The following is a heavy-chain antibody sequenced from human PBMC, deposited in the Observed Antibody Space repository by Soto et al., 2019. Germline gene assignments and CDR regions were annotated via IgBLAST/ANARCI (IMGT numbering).Heavy chain of an antibody. J-gene: IGHJ3*02. CDR3: ARQWGKGTMVRGTKHAGAFDI. V-gene: IGHV4-39*01. D-gene: IGHD3-10*01. CDR1: GGSISSSSYY. CDR2: IYYSGST. Sequence: SETLSLTCTVSGGSISSSSYYWGWIRQPPGKGLEWIGSIYYSGSTYYNPSLKSRVTISVDTSKNQFSLKLSSVTAADTAVYYCARQWGKGTMVRGTKHAGAFDIWGQGTMVTVSS.